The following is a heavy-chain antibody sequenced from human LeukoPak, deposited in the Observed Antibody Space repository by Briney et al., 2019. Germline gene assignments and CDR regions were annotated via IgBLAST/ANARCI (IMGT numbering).Heavy chain of an antibody. Sequence: PGRSLRLSCGASGFTFDDYTMHWVRQAPGKGLEWVSGISWNSGNVGYADSVKGRFSISRDNAKNSLYLQMNSLRAEDTALYYCAKKSTTVITYYFDYWGQGTLVTVSS. CDR2: ISWNSGNV. D-gene: IGHD4-11*01. CDR3: AKKSTTVITYYFDY. CDR1: GFTFDDYT. V-gene: IGHV3-9*01. J-gene: IGHJ4*02.